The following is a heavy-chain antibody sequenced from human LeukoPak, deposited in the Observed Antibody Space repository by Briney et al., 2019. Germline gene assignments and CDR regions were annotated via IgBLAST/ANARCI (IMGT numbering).Heavy chain of an antibody. D-gene: IGHD2-15*01. CDR1: GGSISSYY. V-gene: IGHV4-4*09. CDR2: IYTSGST. Sequence: SETLSLTCTVSGGSISSYYWSWIRQPPGKGLEWIGYIYTSGSTNYNPSLKSRVTISVDTSKNQFSLKLSSVTAADTAVYYCARRYCSGGSCYSGSYCFDYWGQGTLATVSS. CDR3: ARRYCSGGSCYSGSYCFDY. J-gene: IGHJ4*02.